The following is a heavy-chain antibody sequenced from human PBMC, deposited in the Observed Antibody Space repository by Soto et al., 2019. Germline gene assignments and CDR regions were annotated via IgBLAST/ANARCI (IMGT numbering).Heavy chain of an antibody. V-gene: IGHV4-59*08. CDR3: ARHSCSSTSCYADNWFDP. J-gene: IGHJ5*02. Sequence: SETLSLTCTVSGGSISSYYWSWIRQPPGKVLEWIGYIYYSGSTNYNPSLKSRVTISVDTSKNQFSLKLSSVTAADTAVYYCARHSCSSTSCYADNWFDPWGQGTLVTVSS. CDR2: IYYSGST. D-gene: IGHD2-2*01. CDR1: GGSISSYY.